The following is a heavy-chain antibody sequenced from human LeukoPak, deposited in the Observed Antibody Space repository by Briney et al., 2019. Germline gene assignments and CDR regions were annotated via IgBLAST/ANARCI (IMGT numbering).Heavy chain of an antibody. CDR1: GDSISSYY. Sequence: SETLSLTCTVSGDSISSYYWSWIRQPPGKGLEWIGEINHSGSTNYNPSLKSRVTISVDTSRNQFSLKLSSVTAADTAVYYCASYGLGGYSYGYSYWGQGTLVTVSS. CDR3: ASYGLGGYSYGYSY. J-gene: IGHJ4*02. V-gene: IGHV4-34*01. CDR2: INHSGST. D-gene: IGHD5-18*01.